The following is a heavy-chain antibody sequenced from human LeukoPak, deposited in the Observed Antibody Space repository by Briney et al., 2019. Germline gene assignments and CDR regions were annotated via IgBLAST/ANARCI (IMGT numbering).Heavy chain of an antibody. CDR2: ISGSGDST. CDR3: AKGPYYYDSSGYYGSY. CDR1: GFTFSSYA. J-gene: IGHJ4*02. Sequence: PGGSLRLSCAASGFTFSSYAMSWVRQAPGKGLEWVSAISGSGDSTYYADSVKGRFTISRDNSKNTLYLQMNSLRAEDTAVYYCAKGPYYYDSSGYYGSYWGQGTLVTVSS. D-gene: IGHD3-22*01. V-gene: IGHV3-23*01.